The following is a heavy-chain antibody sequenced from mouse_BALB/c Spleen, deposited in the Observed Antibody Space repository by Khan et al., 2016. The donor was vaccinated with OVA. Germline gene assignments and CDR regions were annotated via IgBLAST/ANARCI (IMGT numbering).Heavy chain of an antibody. CDR3: ARHDYGGFSY. J-gene: IGHJ3*01. Sequence: VQLQQSGPELVRPGASVKMSCKASGYTFTNYWMHWVKQRPGQGLEWIGIIDPSNSETRLNQKFKDKATLNVDKSSNTASMQLSSLTSEDSTVYYGARHDYGGFSYWGQGTLVTVSA. CDR2: IDPSNSET. CDR1: GYTFTNYW. D-gene: IGHD2-4*01. V-gene: IGHV1S127*01.